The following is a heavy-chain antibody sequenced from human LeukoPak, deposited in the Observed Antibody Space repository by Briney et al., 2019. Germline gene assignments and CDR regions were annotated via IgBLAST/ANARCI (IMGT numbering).Heavy chain of an antibody. D-gene: IGHD5-12*01. CDR1: GFTFSSYS. V-gene: IGHV3-48*02. CDR3: ASEGYSGYDLPGYFDY. J-gene: IGHJ4*02. CDR2: ISSSSSTI. Sequence: GGSLRLSCAASGFTFSSYSMNWVRQAPGKGLEWVSYISSSSSTIYYADSVKGRFTISRDNAKNSLCLQMNSLRDEDTAVYYCASEGYSGYDLPGYFDYWGQGTLVTVSS.